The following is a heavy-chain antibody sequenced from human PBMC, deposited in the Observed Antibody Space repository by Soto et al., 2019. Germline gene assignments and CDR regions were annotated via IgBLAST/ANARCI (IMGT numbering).Heavy chain of an antibody. V-gene: IGHV4-4*07. CDR3: ARGVRDGYYGMDV. CDR2: IYANGNA. CDR1: GGSFFSYY. D-gene: IGHD3-16*02. J-gene: IGHJ6*02. Sequence: QAQLQESGPGLVKPSETLSLTCSVSGGSFFSYYWTWIRQPAGKGLEWIGRIYANGNANYNPSLKRRVTMLADTSKNQFSLRLRSVTAADTAVYYCARGVRDGYYGMDVWGPGATVTVSS.